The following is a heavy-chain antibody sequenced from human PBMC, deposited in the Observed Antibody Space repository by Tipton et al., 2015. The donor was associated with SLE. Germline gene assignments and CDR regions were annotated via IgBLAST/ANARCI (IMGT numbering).Heavy chain of an antibody. CDR3: TRGPQLEPPSFDI. CDR1: GYTFNSYG. V-gene: IGHV1-18*01. J-gene: IGHJ3*02. D-gene: IGHD1-1*01. CDR2: ISGYNGNT. Sequence: QVQLVQSGAEVKKPGASVKVSCKASGYTFNSYGVSWVRQAPGQGLEWMGWISGYNGNTNYAQNLQGRVTMTTDTSTSTACMELRSLTADDTAIYYCTRGPQLEPPSFDIWGHGTMVTVSS.